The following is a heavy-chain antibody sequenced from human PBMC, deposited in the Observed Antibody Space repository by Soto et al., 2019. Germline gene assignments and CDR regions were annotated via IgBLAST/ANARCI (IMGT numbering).Heavy chain of an antibody. J-gene: IGHJ5*02. CDR1: GYTFTSYG. V-gene: IGHV1-18*01. Sequence: ASVKVSCKASGYTFTSYGISWVRQAPGQGLEWMGWISAYNGNTNYAQKLQGRVTMTTDTSTSTAYMELRSLRSDDTAVYYCARDRGVGASGWPYNWFDPWGQGTLVTVSS. CDR2: ISAYNGNT. D-gene: IGHD6-19*01. CDR3: ARDRGVGASGWPYNWFDP.